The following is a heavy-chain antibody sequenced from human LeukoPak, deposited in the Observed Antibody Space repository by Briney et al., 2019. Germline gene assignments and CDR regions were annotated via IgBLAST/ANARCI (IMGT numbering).Heavy chain of an antibody. J-gene: IGHJ4*02. CDR3: AGSYYDSSGYLG. CDR2: INWNGSST. Sequence: PGGSLRLSCAASGFTFDDYGMSWVRQAPGKGLEWVSGINWNGSSTGYADSVKGRFTISRDNAKNSLYLQMNSLRAEDTALYYCAGSYYDSSGYLGWGQGTLVTVSS. V-gene: IGHV3-20*04. D-gene: IGHD3-22*01. CDR1: GFTFDDYG.